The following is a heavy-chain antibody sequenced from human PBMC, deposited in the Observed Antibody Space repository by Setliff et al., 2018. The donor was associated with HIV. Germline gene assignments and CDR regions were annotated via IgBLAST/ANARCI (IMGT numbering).Heavy chain of an antibody. Sequence: SETLSLTCTISGGSITGYFWSWIRQPPGKGLEWIGYIYYNGNTNYNPSLKSRGTISVDTSKNQFSLKLTSVTAADTAVYYCAREIYGGNSRPFDYWGRGTLVTVSS. CDR2: IYYNGNT. CDR3: AREIYGGNSRPFDY. D-gene: IGHD4-17*01. J-gene: IGHJ4*02. V-gene: IGHV4-59*01. CDR1: GGSITGYF.